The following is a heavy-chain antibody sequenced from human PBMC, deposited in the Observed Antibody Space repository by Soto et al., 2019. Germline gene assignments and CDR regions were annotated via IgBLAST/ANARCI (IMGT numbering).Heavy chain of an antibody. J-gene: IGHJ5*02. V-gene: IGHV4-59*01. CDR2: IYYSGST. CDR1: GGSISSYY. Sequence: PSETLSLTCTVSGGSISSYYWSWIRQPPGKGLEWIGYIYYSGSTNYNPSLKSRVAISVDTSRNQFSLKLSSVTAADTAVYYCARYGDFEGWFDPWGQGILVTVSS. D-gene: IGHD4-17*01. CDR3: ARYGDFEGWFDP.